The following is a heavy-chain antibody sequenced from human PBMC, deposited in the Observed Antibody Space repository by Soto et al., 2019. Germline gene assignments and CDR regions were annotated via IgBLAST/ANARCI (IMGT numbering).Heavy chain of an antibody. V-gene: IGHV1-2*02. CDR3: AKAKGGGAIAFDY. D-gene: IGHD1-26*01. J-gene: IGHJ4*02. Sequence: ASVKVSCKASGYTFTGYYMHWVRQAPGQGLEWMGWINPNIGSSTYAQKFQGRVTMTRDASISTAYMELSRLRSGDTAVYYCAKAKGGGAIAFDYWGQGTLVTVSS. CDR1: GYTFTGYY. CDR2: INPNIGSS.